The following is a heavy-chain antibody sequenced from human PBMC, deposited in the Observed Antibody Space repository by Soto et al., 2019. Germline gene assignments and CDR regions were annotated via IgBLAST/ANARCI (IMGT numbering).Heavy chain of an antibody. J-gene: IGHJ4*02. V-gene: IGHV3-23*01. CDR3: ARVRGGSYYYFDY. D-gene: IGHD1-26*01. Sequence: GGSLRLSCAASGFTFSSYAMSWVRQAPGKGLEWVSAISGSGGSTYYADSVKGRFTISRDNSKNTLYLQMNSLRAEDPAVYYCARVRGGSYYYFDYWGQGTLVTVSS. CDR2: ISGSGGST. CDR1: GFTFSSYA.